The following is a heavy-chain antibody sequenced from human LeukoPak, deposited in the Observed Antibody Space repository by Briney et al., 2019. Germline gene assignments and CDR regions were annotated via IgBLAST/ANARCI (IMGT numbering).Heavy chain of an antibody. V-gene: IGHV3-66*01. CDR1: GFTFSSYA. Sequence: GGSLRLSCAASGFTFSSYAMSWVRQAPGKGLEWVSVIYSGGSTYYADSVKGRFTISRDNSKNTLYLQMNSLRAEDTAVYYCARAKRYSSSFDAFDIWGQGTMVTVSS. CDR2: IYSGGST. J-gene: IGHJ3*02. CDR3: ARAKRYSSSFDAFDI. D-gene: IGHD6-13*01.